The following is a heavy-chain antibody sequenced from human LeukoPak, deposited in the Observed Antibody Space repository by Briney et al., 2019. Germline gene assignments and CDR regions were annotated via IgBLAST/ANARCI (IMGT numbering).Heavy chain of an antibody. D-gene: IGHD6-25*01. CDR3: ARFAAGGSYYYYMDV. V-gene: IGHV3-48*01. Sequence: GGSLRLSCVASGFTFNKHNMNWVRQTPGKGLEWISYINGGGITTYYADSVKGRFTISRDNAKNSLYLQMNSLRADDTAVYYCARFAAGGSYYYYMDVWGKGTTVTVSS. CDR1: GFTFNKHN. J-gene: IGHJ6*03. CDR2: INGGGITT.